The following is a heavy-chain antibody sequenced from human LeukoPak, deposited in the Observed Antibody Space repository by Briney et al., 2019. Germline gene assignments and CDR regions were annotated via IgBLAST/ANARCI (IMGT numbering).Heavy chain of an antibody. CDR2: INPHSGGT. CDR3: ARVKSSSGYDSLDY. D-gene: IGHD5-12*01. Sequence: ASVKVSCKASGYTFTGYYMHWVRQAPGQGLEWMGWINPHSGGTNYAQKFQSRVTMTRDTSISTAYMELSRLRSDDTAVYYCARVKSSSGYDSLDYWGQGTLVTVSS. J-gene: IGHJ4*02. V-gene: IGHV1-2*02. CDR1: GYTFTGYY.